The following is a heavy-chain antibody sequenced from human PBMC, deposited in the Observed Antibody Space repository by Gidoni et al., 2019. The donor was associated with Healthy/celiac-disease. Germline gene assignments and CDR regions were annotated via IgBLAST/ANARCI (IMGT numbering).Heavy chain of an antibody. CDR1: GFTFSRYG. V-gene: IGHV3-30*18. CDR2: ISYDGSNK. J-gene: IGHJ2*01. CDR3: AKESSDWYFDL. Sequence: QVQLVESGGGVVQPGRSLRLSCAASGFTFSRYGMHWVRQAPGKGLAWVAVISYDGSNKYYADSVKGRFTISRDNSKNTLYLQMNSLRAEDTAVYYCAKESSDWYFDLWGRGTLVTVSS.